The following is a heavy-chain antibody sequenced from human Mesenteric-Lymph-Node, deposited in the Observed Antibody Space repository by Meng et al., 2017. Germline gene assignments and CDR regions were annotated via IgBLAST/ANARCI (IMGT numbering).Heavy chain of an antibody. CDR3: ARGQSRSYYIGSSEVKLDP. V-gene: IGHV3-30*01. CDR1: GFTFSSYA. Sequence: GGSLRLSCAASGFTFSSYAMHLVHQAPGKGLEWVAVILYDGSNKYYADSVKGRFTISRDNSKHTLYLQMNSLRAEDTAVYYCARGQSRSYYIGSSEVKLDPCGQAILV. D-gene: IGHD1-26*01. J-gene: IGHJ5*02. CDR2: ILYDGSNK.